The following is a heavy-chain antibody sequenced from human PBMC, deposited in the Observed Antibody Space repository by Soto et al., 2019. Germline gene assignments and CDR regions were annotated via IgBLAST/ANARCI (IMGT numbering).Heavy chain of an antibody. J-gene: IGHJ4*02. Sequence: SETLSLTCAVYGGSFSGYYWSWIRQPPGKGLEWIGEINHSGSTNYNPSLKSRVTISVDTSKNQFSLKLSSVTAADTAVYYCARDTYSSRSYYFDYWGQGTLVTVSS. CDR1: GGSFSGYY. V-gene: IGHV4-34*01. CDR2: INHSGST. D-gene: IGHD6-13*01. CDR3: ARDTYSSRSYYFDY.